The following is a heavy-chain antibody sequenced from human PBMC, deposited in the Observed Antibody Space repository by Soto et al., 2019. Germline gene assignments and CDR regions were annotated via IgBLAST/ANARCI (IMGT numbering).Heavy chain of an antibody. J-gene: IGHJ4*02. CDR2: ISGRDGST. CDR3: ARDRERDAWYEDY. D-gene: IGHD6-13*01. CDR1: GFSFSSYA. Sequence: PGGSLRLSCVASGFSFSSYAMGWVRQAPGKGLEWVSVISGRDGSTYYADSVKGRFTISRDNSKNTLFLQMNSLRAEDTAVYYCARDRERDAWYEDYWGQGTLVTVSS. V-gene: IGHV3-23*01.